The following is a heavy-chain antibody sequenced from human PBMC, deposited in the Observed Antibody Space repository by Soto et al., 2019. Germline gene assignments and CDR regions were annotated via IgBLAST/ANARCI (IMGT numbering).Heavy chain of an antibody. V-gene: IGHV4-34*01. Sequence: SSETLSLTCAVYGGSFSGYYWSWIRQPPGKGLEWIGEINHRGSTNYNPSLKSRVTISVDTSKNQFSLKLSSVTAADTAVFYCAKAWFGETRNNWFDPWGQGTLVTVSS. CDR2: INHRGST. D-gene: IGHD3-10*01. CDR1: GGSFSGYY. J-gene: IGHJ5*02. CDR3: AKAWFGETRNNWFDP.